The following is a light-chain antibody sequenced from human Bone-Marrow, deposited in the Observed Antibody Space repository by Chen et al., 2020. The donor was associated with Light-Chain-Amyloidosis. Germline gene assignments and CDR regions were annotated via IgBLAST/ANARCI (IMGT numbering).Light chain of an antibody. J-gene: IGLJ3*02. CDR3: QVWDRSSDRPV. CDR2: DDS. CDR1: NIGSTR. Sequence: SYVLTQPSSVSVAPGQTATIACGGNNIGSTRVHCYQQTPGQAPLLVVYDDSDRPSGIPERLSGSNSGNTATLTIRRVEAGDEADYYCQVWDRSSDRPVFGGGTKLTVL. V-gene: IGLV3-21*02.